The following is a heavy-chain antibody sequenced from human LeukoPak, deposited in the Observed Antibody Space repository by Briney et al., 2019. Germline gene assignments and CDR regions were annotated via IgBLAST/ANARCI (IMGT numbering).Heavy chain of an antibody. CDR1: GFTLSSYA. Sequence: LSGGSLRLSCAASGFTLSSYAMSWVRQAPGKGLEWVSAISGSGGSTYYADSVKGRFTISRDNSKNTLYLQMNSLRAEDTAVYYCAKDQLNRYCSGGSCSITLDSWGQGTLVTVSS. D-gene: IGHD2-15*01. V-gene: IGHV3-23*01. CDR2: ISGSGGST. CDR3: AKDQLNRYCSGGSCSITLDS. J-gene: IGHJ4*02.